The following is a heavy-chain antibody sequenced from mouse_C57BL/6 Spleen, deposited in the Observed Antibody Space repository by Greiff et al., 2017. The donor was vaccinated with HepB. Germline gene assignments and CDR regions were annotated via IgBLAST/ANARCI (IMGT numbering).Heavy chain of an antibody. CDR2: IYPGDGDT. J-gene: IGHJ1*03. Sequence: QVQLQQSGPELVKPGASVKISCKASGYAFSSSWMNWVKQRPGKGLEWIGRIYPGDGDTNYNGKFNGKATLTADKSSSTAYMQLSSLTSEDSAVYFCARELRSYWYFDVWGTGTTVTVSS. CDR3: ARELRSYWYFDV. CDR1: GYAFSSSW. V-gene: IGHV1-82*01. D-gene: IGHD1-1*01.